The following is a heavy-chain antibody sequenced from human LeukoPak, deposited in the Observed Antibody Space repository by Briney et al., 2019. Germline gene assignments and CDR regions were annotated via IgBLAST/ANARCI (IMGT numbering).Heavy chain of an antibody. CDR2: INPNSGGT. CDR1: GYTFTGYY. CDR3: ARDSPTSYGISWADY. Sequence: ASVKVSCKASGYTFTGYYMHWVRQAPGQGLEWMGWINPNSGGTNYAQKLQGRVTMTTDTSTSTAYMELRSLRSDDTAVYYCARDSPTSYGISWADYWGQGTLVTVSS. D-gene: IGHD5-18*01. V-gene: IGHV1-2*02. J-gene: IGHJ4*02.